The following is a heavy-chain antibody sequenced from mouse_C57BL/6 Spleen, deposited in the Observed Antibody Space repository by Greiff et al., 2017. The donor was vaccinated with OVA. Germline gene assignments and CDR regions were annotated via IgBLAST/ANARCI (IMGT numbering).Heavy chain of an antibody. CDR1: GFTFSSYT. CDR2: ISGGGGNT. Sequence: EVKLEESGGGLVKPGGSLKLSCAASGFTFSSYTMSWVRQTPEKRLEWVATISGGGGNTYYPDSVKGRFTISRDNAKNTLYLQMSSLRSEDTALYYCARDGTYYFDYWGQGTTLTVSS. J-gene: IGHJ2*01. D-gene: IGHD4-1*01. V-gene: IGHV5-9*01. CDR3: ARDGTYYFDY.